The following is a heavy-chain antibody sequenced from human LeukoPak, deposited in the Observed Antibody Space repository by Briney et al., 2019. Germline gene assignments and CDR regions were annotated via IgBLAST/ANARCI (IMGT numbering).Heavy chain of an antibody. CDR1: GFTFSNYA. J-gene: IGHJ4*02. CDR2: ISGGGGST. D-gene: IGHD4-11*01. V-gene: IGHV3-23*01. CDR3: AKDPRTTVTTGLLFDY. Sequence: PGGSLRLSCAASGFTFSNYAMSWVRQAPGKGLEWVSGISGGGGSTYYADSVKGRFTISRDNSKNTLYLQMNSLRAEDTAVYYCAKDPRTTVTTGLLFDYWGQGTLVTASS.